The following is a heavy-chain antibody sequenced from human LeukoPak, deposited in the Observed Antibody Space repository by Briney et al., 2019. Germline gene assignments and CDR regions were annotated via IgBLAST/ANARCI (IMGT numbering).Heavy chain of an antibody. CDR2: ILGGGDTT. CDR3: AKDLVSQRGVGSSEKVDY. Sequence: PGGSLRLSCAASGFTFNYYAMNWVRQAPGKGLEWVSAILGGGDTTSYADSVNGRFTISRDNSKNTLYLQMNSLRAEDTAVYYCAKDLVSQRGVGSSEKVDYWGQGTLVTVSS. V-gene: IGHV3-23*01. J-gene: IGHJ4*02. D-gene: IGHD3-10*01. CDR1: GFTFNYYA.